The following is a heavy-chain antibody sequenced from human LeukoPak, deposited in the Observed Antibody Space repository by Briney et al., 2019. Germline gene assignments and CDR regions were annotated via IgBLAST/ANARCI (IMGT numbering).Heavy chain of an antibody. CDR2: VYYTGST. Sequence: SETLSLTCTVSGDSISTYYWSWIRQAPGQGLEWIGYVYYTGSTNHNPSLRSRVTISVDTSNNQFSLKMSSVTAADTAVYYCARARIAVSYFDYWGRGALVTVSS. V-gene: IGHV4-59*01. CDR3: ARARIAVSYFDY. J-gene: IGHJ4*02. D-gene: IGHD6-6*01. CDR1: GDSISTYY.